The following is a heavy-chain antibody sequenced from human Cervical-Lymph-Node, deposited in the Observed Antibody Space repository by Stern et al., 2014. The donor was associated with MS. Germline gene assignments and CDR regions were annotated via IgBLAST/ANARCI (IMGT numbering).Heavy chain of an antibody. Sequence: EVQLVESGGGLVQPGGSLRLSCVVSGFTFSDYWMHWVRQAPGKGLVWLSRINSDGTNKKYADSVSGRFTISRDNAKNTLYLQMNNLRAEDTAVYYCARIYCDTLSCYTGFDYWGQGTLVTVSS. V-gene: IGHV3-74*03. J-gene: IGHJ4*02. D-gene: IGHD2-2*02. CDR3: ARIYCDTLSCYTGFDY. CDR2: INSDGTNK. CDR1: GFTFSDYW.